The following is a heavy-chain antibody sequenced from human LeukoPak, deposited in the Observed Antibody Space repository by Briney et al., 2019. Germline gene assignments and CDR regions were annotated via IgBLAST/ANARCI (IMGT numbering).Heavy chain of an antibody. D-gene: IGHD3-9*01. Sequence: RTGGSLRLSCAASGFTFSSYWMSWVRQAPGKGLEWVANIKQDGSEKYYVDSVKGRFTISRDNAKNSLYLQMNSLRAEDTAVYYCARLTTHGYFDPGFFDYWGQGTLVTVSS. CDR3: ARLTTHGYFDPGFFDY. J-gene: IGHJ4*02. V-gene: IGHV3-7*01. CDR1: GFTFSSYW. CDR2: IKQDGSEK.